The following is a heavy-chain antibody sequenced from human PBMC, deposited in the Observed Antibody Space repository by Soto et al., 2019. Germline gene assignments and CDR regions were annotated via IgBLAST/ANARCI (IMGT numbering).Heavy chain of an antibody. CDR2: INSDGSST. D-gene: IGHD3-3*01. CDR1: AFTFSSYL. V-gene: IGHV3-74*01. CDR3: ARDQVDYDFWSGPPLSFSHYYGVDV. Sequence: LXLSCAASAFTFSSYLMHWVRQAPVKGLVWVSRINSDGSSTSYADSVKGRFTISRDNAKNTLYLQMNSLRAEDTAVYYCARDQVDYDFWSGPPLSFSHYYGVDVWGQGTTVTVSS. J-gene: IGHJ6*02.